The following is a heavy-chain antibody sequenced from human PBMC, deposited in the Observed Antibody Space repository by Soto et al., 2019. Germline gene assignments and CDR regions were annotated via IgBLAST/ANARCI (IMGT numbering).Heavy chain of an antibody. CDR1: GFSLSTSGMC. D-gene: IGHD3-3*01. CDR3: ARASVAITIFGVVMPLNGLGMDV. CDR2: IDWDDDK. V-gene: IGHV2-70*01. J-gene: IGHJ6*02. Sequence: SGPTLVNPTQTLTLTCTFSGFSLSTSGMCVSWIRQPPGKALEWLALIDWDDDKYYSTSLKTRLTISKDTSKNQVVLTMTNIDPVDTATYYCARASVAITIFGVVMPLNGLGMDVWGQGTTVTVSS.